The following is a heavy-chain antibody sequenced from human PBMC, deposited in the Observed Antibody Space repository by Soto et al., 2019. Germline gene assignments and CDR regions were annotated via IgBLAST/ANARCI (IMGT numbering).Heavy chain of an antibody. J-gene: IGHJ6*02. D-gene: IGHD2-2*01. CDR3: ARDLSAKDAMWAYYYYGMDV. Sequence: QVQLQESGPGLVKPSQTLSLTCTVSGGSISSGDYYWSWIRQPPGKGLEWIGYIYYSGSTYYNPSLKRRVTISVETSKNQFSLKLSSVTAADTAVYYCARDLSAKDAMWAYYYYGMDVWGQGTTVTVSS. V-gene: IGHV4-30-4*01. CDR2: IYYSGST. CDR1: GGSISSGDYY.